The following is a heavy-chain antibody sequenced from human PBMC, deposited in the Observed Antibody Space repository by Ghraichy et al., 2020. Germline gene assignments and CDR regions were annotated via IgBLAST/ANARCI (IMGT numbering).Heavy chain of an antibody. Sequence: ASVKVSCKVSGYTLTELSMHWVRQAPGKGLEWMGGFDPEDGETIYAQKFQGRVTMTEDTSTDTAYMELSSLRSEDTAVYYCATVAGGCSSTSCLDTRMDVWGKGTTVTVSS. J-gene: IGHJ6*04. CDR3: ATVAGGCSSTSCLDTRMDV. V-gene: IGHV1-24*01. CDR1: GYTLTELS. CDR2: FDPEDGET. D-gene: IGHD2-2*01.